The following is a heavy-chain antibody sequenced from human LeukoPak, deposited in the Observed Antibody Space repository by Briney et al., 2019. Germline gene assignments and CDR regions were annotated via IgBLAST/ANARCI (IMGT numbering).Heavy chain of an antibody. Sequence: AGGSLRLSCAASGFTFSSYSMNWVRQAPGKGLEWVSSISSSSSYIYYADSVKGRFTISRDNAKNSLYLQMNSLRAEDTAVYYCAGLVRTPARLYYYDSSGYSDYWGQGTLVTVSS. CDR2: ISSSSSYI. CDR1: GFTFSSYS. D-gene: IGHD3-22*01. J-gene: IGHJ4*02. CDR3: AGLVRTPARLYYYDSSGYSDY. V-gene: IGHV3-21*01.